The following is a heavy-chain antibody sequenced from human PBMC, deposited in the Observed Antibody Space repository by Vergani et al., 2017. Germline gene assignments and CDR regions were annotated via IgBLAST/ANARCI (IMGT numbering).Heavy chain of an antibody. CDR1: GYTFTSYY. CDR3: ARGRYDLWSGYPSYGMDV. D-gene: IGHD3-3*01. V-gene: IGHV1-46*01. Sequence: QVQLVQSGAEVKKPGASVKVSCKASGYTFTSYYMHWVRQAPGQGLEWMGIINPSGGSTSYAQKFQGRVTMTRDTSTSTVYMELSSLRSEDTAVYYCARGRYDLWSGYPSYGMDVWGQGTTVTVSS. J-gene: IGHJ6*02. CDR2: INPSGGST.